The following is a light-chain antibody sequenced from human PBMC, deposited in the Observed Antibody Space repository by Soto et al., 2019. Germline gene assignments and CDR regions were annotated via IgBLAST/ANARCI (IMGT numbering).Light chain of an antibody. CDR2: DAS. CDR1: QSISNW. Sequence: DIPMTQSPSTLSASVGDRVTITCRASQSISNWLAWYQQKPGKAPKLLIHDASSLQSGVPSRFSGSGSGTEFTLAISSLQSDDFATYDCQQYYSYWTFGHGTKVEIK. V-gene: IGKV1-5*01. CDR3: QQYYSYWT. J-gene: IGKJ1*01.